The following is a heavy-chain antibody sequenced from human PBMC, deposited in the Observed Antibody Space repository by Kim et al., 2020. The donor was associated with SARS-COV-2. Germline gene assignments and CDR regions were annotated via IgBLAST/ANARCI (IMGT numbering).Heavy chain of an antibody. CDR3: AKEMAYCGGDCYPLDAFAS. CDR1: GFTFSSYA. Sequence: GGSLRLSCAASGFTFSSYAMHWVRQAPGKGLEWVAVIWYDGSNKYYADSVKGRFTISRDNSKNTLYLQMNSLRAEDTAVYYCAKEMAYCGGDCYPLDAFASWGQGTMFPVSS. J-gene: IGHJ3*02. D-gene: IGHD2-21*02. CDR2: IWYDGSNK. V-gene: IGHV3-33*06.